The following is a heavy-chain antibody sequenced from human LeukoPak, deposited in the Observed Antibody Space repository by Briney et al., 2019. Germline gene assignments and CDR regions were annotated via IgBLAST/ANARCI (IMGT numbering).Heavy chain of an antibody. CDR2: IKQDESEK. Sequence: GGSLRLSCAASGFTFSGYWMSWVRQAPGRGLEWVATIKQDESEKTYVDSVEGRFTSSRDNAKSSLFLQMDSLRAEDTAVYYCARFGMDTAIDYWGQGTLVTVSS. J-gene: IGHJ4*02. CDR3: ARFGMDTAIDY. D-gene: IGHD5-18*01. V-gene: IGHV3-7*01. CDR1: GFTFSGYW.